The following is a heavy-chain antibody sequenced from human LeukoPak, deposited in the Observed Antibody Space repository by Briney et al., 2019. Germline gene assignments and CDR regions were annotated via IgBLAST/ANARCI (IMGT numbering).Heavy chain of an antibody. CDR2: IIPIFGTA. CDR3: AISTSFIAAAGKEYFQH. Sequence: SVKVSCKASGGTFSSYAISWVRQAPGQGLEWMGGIIPIFGTANYAQKFQGRVTITADESTSTAYMELSSLRSEDTAVYYCAISTSFIAAAGKEYFQHWGQGTLVTVSS. D-gene: IGHD6-13*01. V-gene: IGHV1-69*13. J-gene: IGHJ1*01. CDR1: GGTFSSYA.